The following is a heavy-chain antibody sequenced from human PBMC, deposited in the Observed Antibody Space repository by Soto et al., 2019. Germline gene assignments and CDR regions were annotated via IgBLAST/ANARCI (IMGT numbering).Heavy chain of an antibody. V-gene: IGHV3-23*01. CDR1: GFTFSSYA. CDR3: AAIWYDFWSGYSF. D-gene: IGHD3-3*01. CDR2: ISGSGGST. Sequence: VGSLRLSCAASGFTFSSYAMSWVRQAPGKGLEWVSAISGSGGSTYYADSVKGRFTISRDNSKNTLYLQMNSLRAEDTAVYYCAAIWYDFWSGYSFWGQGTLVTVSS. J-gene: IGHJ4*02.